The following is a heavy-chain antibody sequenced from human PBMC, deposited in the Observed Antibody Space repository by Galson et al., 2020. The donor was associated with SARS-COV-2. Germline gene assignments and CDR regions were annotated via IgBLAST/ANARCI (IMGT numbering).Heavy chain of an antibody. Sequence: SVKVSCKASGGTFSSYAISWVRQAPGQGLEWMGGIIPIFGTANYAQKFQGRVTITADESTSTAYMELSSLRSEDTAVYYCARGGWQTYYYNYYMDVWGKGTTVTVSS. J-gene: IGHJ6*03. CDR1: GGTFSSYA. V-gene: IGHV1-69*13. D-gene: IGHD5-12*01. CDR2: IIPIFGTA. CDR3: ARGGWQTYYYNYYMDV.